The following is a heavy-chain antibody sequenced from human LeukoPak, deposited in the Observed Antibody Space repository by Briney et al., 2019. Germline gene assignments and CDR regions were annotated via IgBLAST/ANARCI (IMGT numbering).Heavy chain of an antibody. J-gene: IGHJ4*02. CDR2: MKQDGSEK. Sequence: PGGSLRLSCAVSGINFRGYWMAWVRQAPGKGLECVANMKQDGSEKYYVDSVKGRFTISRDNAKNSLYLEMNSLRVEGTAVYYCARDLGHTGYDLYDYWGQGTLVTVSS. V-gene: IGHV3-7*01. D-gene: IGHD5-12*01. CDR3: ARDLGHTGYDLYDY. CDR1: GINFRGYW.